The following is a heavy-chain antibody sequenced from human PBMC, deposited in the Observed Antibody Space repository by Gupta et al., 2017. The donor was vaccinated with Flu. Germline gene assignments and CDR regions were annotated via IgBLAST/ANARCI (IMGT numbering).Heavy chain of an antibody. Sequence: QVQLQESGPGLVKPSETLSLTCTVPGGSISSYYWSWIRQPPGKGLEWIGYIYYSGSTNYNPSLKSRVTISVDTSKNQFSLKLSSVTAADTAVYYCARDLSRGVYSSSWYRPPEHYYGMDVWGQGTTVTVSS. CDR2: IYYSGST. J-gene: IGHJ6*02. CDR3: ARDLSRGVYSSSWYRPPEHYYGMDV. V-gene: IGHV4-59*01. D-gene: IGHD6-13*01. CDR1: GGSISSYY.